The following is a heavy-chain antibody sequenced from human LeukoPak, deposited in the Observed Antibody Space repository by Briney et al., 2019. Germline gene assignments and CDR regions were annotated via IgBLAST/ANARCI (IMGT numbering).Heavy chain of an antibody. J-gene: IGHJ4*02. Sequence: GGSLRLSCAASGFSFSDYELTWVRQVPGKGLEWISYISERGGRTSYADSVKGRFTISRDNSRNSLYLQMNSLRAEDTAVYYCARGPSGYHNTGGQGTLVTVSS. CDR3: ARGPSGYHNT. V-gene: IGHV3-48*03. CDR1: GFSFSDYE. CDR2: ISERGGRT. D-gene: IGHD5-12*01.